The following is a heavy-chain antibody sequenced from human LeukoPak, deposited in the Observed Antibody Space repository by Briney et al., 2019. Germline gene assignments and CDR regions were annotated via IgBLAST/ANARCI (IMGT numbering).Heavy chain of an antibody. CDR3: ARAETNYDFWSGYYTGFPDY. D-gene: IGHD3-3*01. J-gene: IGHJ4*02. CDR2: IWYDGSNK. Sequence: GRSLRLSCAASGFTFSSYGMHWVRQAPGKGLEWVAVIWYDGSNKYYADSVKGRFTISRDNSKNTLYLQMNSLRAEDTAVYYRARAETNYDFWSGYYTGFPDYWGQGTLVTVSS. CDR1: GFTFSSYG. V-gene: IGHV3-33*01.